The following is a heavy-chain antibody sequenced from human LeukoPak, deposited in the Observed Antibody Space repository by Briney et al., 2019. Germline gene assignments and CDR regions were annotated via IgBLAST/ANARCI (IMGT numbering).Heavy chain of an antibody. CDR2: IIPILGIA. V-gene: IGHV1-69*04. D-gene: IGHD2-15*01. CDR1: GGTFSSYA. CDR3: AADLPPEGYCSGGSCYSL. J-gene: IGHJ4*02. Sequence: EASVKVSCKASGGTFSSYAISWVRQAPGQGLEWMGRIIPILGIANYAQKFQGRVTITADKSTSTAYMELSSLRSEDTAVYYCAADLPPEGYCSGGSCYSLWGQGTLVTVSS.